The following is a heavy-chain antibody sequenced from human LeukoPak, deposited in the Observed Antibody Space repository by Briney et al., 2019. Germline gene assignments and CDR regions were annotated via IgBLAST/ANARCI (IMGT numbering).Heavy chain of an antibody. V-gene: IGHV1-18*01. J-gene: IGHJ4*02. D-gene: IGHD2-2*01. CDR3: ARAPLVGGCSTSCPLFDY. CDR1: GYTFTSYG. Sequence: ASVKVSCKASGYTFTSYGISWVRQAPGQGLEWMGWISAYNGNTNYAQKLQGRVTMTTDTSTSTAYMELRSLRSDDTAVYYCARAPLVGGCSTSCPLFDYRGQGTLVTVSS. CDR2: ISAYNGNT.